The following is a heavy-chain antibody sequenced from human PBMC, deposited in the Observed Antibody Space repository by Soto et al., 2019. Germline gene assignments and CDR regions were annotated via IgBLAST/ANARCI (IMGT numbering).Heavy chain of an antibody. V-gene: IGHV1-18*01. CDR1: GYTFTSYG. Sequence: GASVKVSCKASGYTFTSYGISWVRQAPGQGLEWMGWISAYNGNTNYAQKLQGRVTMTTDTFTSTAYMELRSLRSDDTAVYYCARGLGLSAHYYYYYGMDVWGQGTTVTVSS. J-gene: IGHJ6*02. CDR3: ARGLGLSAHYYYYYGMDV. CDR2: ISAYNGNT. D-gene: IGHD3-16*01.